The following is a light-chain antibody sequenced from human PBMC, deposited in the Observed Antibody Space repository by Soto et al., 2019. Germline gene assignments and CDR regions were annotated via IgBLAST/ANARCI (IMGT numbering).Light chain of an antibody. CDR1: QSVSSN. CDR2: GAS. CDR3: QQYGSSPRT. J-gene: IGKJ1*01. V-gene: IGKV3-15*01. Sequence: EIVITQSPATLSVSPWERATIFCRASQSVSSNLAWYQQKPGQAPRLLIYGASTRATGIPARFSGSGSGTDFTLTISRLEPEDFAVYYCQQYGSSPRTFGQGIKVDIK.